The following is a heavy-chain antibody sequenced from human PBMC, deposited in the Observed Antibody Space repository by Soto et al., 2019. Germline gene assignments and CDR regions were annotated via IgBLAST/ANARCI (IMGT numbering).Heavy chain of an antibody. D-gene: IGHD2-8*01. V-gene: IGHV3-13*01. Sequence: EVQLVESGGGLVQPGGSLRLSCAASGFTFSTYDMHWVRQATGKGLEWVSAIGTIRDTYYLDSVKGRFTISRENAKNSVYLQMNSLRAGDTAVYYCARGQSNQYESSPPPKFDPWGRGTLVTVSS. CDR1: GFTFSTYD. J-gene: IGHJ5*02. CDR2: IGTIRDT. CDR3: ARGQSNQYESSPPPKFDP.